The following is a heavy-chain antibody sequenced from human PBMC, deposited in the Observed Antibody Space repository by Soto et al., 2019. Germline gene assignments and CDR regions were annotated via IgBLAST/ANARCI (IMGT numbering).Heavy chain of an antibody. CDR2: INPDNGDT. CDR1: GYTFSNFG. V-gene: IGHV1-18*01. CDR3: ARGVRVSACLDYYLEV. J-gene: IGHJ6*03. Sequence: QVQLVQSGAEVKKPGASLKVSCKASGYTFSNFGVSWVRQAPGQGLEWIGWINPDNGDTNYGQKFQGRATMTTDTFTKTSYMELRGLRSDDTAVYYCARGVRVSACLDYYLEVWGEGTAVTVSS. D-gene: IGHD3-10*02.